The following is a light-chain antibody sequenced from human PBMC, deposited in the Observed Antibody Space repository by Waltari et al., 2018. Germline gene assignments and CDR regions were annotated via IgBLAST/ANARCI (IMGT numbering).Light chain of an antibody. V-gene: IGLV5-37*01. J-gene: IGLJ3*02. CDR2: YNSDSEK. CDR1: SDINVGDFN. Sequence: QPVLTQPPSSSASPGESARLTCTLPSDINVGDFNIYWYQQKPGSPPRFLLYYNSDSEKAQGARVPSRFAGSKDASANAGILLISGLQSEDEADYYCMFWPSNVWVFGGGTKLTIL. CDR3: MFWPSNVWV.